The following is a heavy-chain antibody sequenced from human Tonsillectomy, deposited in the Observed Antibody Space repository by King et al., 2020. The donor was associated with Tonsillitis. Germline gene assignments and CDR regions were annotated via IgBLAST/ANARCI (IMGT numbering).Heavy chain of an antibody. D-gene: IGHD3-16*01. CDR2: ITYDGTKK. CDR3: VKDAVYYDYLWGTFHY. V-gene: IGHV3-30*18. CDR1: GFKFNTYA. J-gene: IGHJ4*02. Sequence: VQLVESGGGVVQPGRSLRLSCGASGFKFNTYAMHWVRQAPGKGPEWVAVITYDGTKKYYADSVKGRFTISRDDSKNTLFLLMNSLRPEDTAVYFCVKDAVYYDYLWGTFHYWGQGTLVTVSS.